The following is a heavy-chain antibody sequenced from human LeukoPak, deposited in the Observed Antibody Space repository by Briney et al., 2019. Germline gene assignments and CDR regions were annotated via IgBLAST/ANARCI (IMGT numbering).Heavy chain of an antibody. J-gene: IGHJ4*02. D-gene: IGHD3-3*01. CDR2: IYYSGST. V-gene: IGHV4-30-4*08. CDR1: GGSISSYY. CDR3: ARAAKKLRFLEWFTSPFDY. Sequence: SETLSLTCTVSGGSISSYYWSWIRQPPGKGLEWIGYIYYSGSTYYNPSLKSRVTISVDTSKNQFSLKLSSVTAADTAVYYCARAAKKLRFLEWFTSPFDYWGQGTLVTVSS.